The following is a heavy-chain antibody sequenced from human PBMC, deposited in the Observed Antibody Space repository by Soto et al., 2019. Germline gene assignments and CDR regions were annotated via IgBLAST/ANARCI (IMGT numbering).Heavy chain of an antibody. V-gene: IGHV3-23*01. Sequence: VGSLRLSCTTSTLRFSDHTISWVRQAPGKGLEWVSDINNSGHYTYYADSVKGRFTISRDNSKNTMFLQMNNLRVEDTAMYYCARRPDAFDIWGQGTMVTVSS. CDR2: INNSGHYT. CDR3: ARRPDAFDI. CDR1: TLRFSDHT. J-gene: IGHJ3*02.